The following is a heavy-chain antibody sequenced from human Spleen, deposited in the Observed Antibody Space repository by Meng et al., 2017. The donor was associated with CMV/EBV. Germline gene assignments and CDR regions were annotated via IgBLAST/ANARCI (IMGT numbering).Heavy chain of an antibody. CDR3: AEGRDIYYFDY. D-gene: IGHD5-24*01. CDR1: GGSISSSSYY. CDR2: IYYSGST. J-gene: IGHJ4*02. V-gene: IGHV4-39*07. Sequence: GSLRLSCTVSGGSISSSSYYWGWIRQPPGKGLEWIGSIYYSGSTYYNPSLKSRVTISVDTSKNQFSLKLTSVTAADTAVYYCAEGRDIYYFDYWGQGTLVTVSS.